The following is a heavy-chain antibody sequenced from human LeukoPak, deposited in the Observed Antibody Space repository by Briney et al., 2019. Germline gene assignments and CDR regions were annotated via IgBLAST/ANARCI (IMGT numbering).Heavy chain of an antibody. CDR3: ARDPYDSGI. CDR1: GDSISSGGYS. J-gene: IGHJ4*02. Sequence: PSETLSLTCAVSGDSISSGGYSWSWVRQPPGKGLEWIGYIYSSGRSYYNPSLQSRVTISVDTSKNEFSLKVTSVTAADTAVYYCARDPYDSGIWGQGTPVTVSS. D-gene: IGHD3-10*01. CDR2: IYSSGRS. V-gene: IGHV4-30-4*07.